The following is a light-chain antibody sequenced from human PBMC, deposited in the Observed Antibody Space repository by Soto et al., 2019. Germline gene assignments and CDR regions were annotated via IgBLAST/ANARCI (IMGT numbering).Light chain of an antibody. J-gene: IGKJ2*01. CDR2: GAS. CDR1: QSVASIY. V-gene: IGKV3-20*01. CDR3: QQYDNSLYT. Sequence: EIVLTQSPGTLSLSPGEGATLSCRASQSVASIYVAWYQQKPGQAPRLLIYGASSRATGIPDRFSGSGSVTDFTLTISRLEPEDFAVYYCQQYDNSLYTFGQGTKLEIK.